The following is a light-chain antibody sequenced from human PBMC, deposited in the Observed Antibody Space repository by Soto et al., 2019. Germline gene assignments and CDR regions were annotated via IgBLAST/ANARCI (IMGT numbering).Light chain of an antibody. J-gene: IGKJ4*01. V-gene: IGKV3-11*01. CDR2: DVT. Sequence: EIVLTQSPVTLSLSPGERATLSCRASQSVTSFLAWYQQKPGQAPRLLIYDVTNRATGIPARFSGSGSGTDFTLTISSLEPEEFAVYYCQQRSNWPLTFGGGNKVEIK. CDR3: QQRSNWPLT. CDR1: QSVTSF.